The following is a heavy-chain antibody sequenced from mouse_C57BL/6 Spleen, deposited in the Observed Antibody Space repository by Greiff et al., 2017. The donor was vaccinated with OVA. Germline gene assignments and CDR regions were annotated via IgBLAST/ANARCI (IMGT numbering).Heavy chain of an antibody. V-gene: IGHV1-53*01. CDR2: INPSNGGT. Sequence: QVQLKESGTELVKPGASVKLSCKASGYTFTSYWMHWVKQRPGQGLEWIGNINPSNGGTNYNEKFKSKATLTVDKSSSTAYMQLSSLTSEDSAVYYCGSYYGSSYDYFDYWGQGTTLTVSS. CDR1: GYTFTSYW. CDR3: GSYYGSSYDYFDY. J-gene: IGHJ2*01. D-gene: IGHD1-1*01.